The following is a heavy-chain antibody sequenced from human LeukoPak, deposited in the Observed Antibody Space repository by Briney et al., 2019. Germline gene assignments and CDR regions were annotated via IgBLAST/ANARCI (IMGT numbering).Heavy chain of an antibody. D-gene: IGHD3-22*01. CDR1: GVSFSGYY. V-gene: IGHV4-34*01. J-gene: IGHJ4*02. CDR3: GTTSYYYDSPDY. CDR2: INHSGRN. Sequence: PSETLSLTCAVYGVSFSGYYWRWLRQPPGKGLEWFGEINHSGRNNYNPSLKSRVPISVDTYKNQFPLTQSSVPAAHTAVFYCGTTSYYYDSPDYWGEGTQVTVSS.